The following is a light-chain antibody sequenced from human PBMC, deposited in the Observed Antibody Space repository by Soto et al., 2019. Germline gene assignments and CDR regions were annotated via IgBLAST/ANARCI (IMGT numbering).Light chain of an antibody. CDR1: QSISSY. Sequence: DIQMTQSPSSLSASVGDRVTITCRASQSISSYLNWYQQKPGKAPKLLIYDASSLQSGVPSRFSGIGSGTEFTLTISSLQPGDFATYYCQQYNSYSFGQGTKVDIK. CDR2: DAS. J-gene: IGKJ1*01. V-gene: IGKV1-5*01. CDR3: QQYNSYS.